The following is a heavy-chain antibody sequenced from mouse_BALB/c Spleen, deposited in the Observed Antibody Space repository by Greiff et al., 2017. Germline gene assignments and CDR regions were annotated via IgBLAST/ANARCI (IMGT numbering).Heavy chain of an antibody. CDR3: ASHMITTRAWFAY. J-gene: IGHJ3*01. V-gene: IGHV2-9*02. CDR2: IWAGGST. D-gene: IGHD2-4*01. Sequence: VKVVESGPGLVAPSQSLSITCTVSGFSLTSYGVHWVRQPPGKGLEWLGVIWAGGSTNYNSALMSRLSISKDNSKSQVFLKMNSLQTDDTAMYYCASHMITTRAWFAYWGQGTLVTVSA. CDR1: GFSLTSYG.